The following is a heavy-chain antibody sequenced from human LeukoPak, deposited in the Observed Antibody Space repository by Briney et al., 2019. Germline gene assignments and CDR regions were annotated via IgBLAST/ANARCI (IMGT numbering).Heavy chain of an antibody. V-gene: IGHV4-39*01. Sequence: SETLSLTCTVSGGSISSSSYYWGWIRQPPGKGLEWIGSIYYSGSTYYNPSLKSRVTISVDTSKNQFSLKLSSVTAADTAVYYCARITMARGVVWGQGTLVTVSP. J-gene: IGHJ4*02. D-gene: IGHD3-10*01. CDR3: ARITMARGVV. CDR2: IYYSGST. CDR1: GGSISSSSYY.